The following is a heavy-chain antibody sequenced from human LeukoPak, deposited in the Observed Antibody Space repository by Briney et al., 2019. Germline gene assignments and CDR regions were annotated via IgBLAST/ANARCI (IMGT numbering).Heavy chain of an antibody. CDR2: IYYSGST. V-gene: IGHV4-59*11. D-gene: IGHD1-26*01. Sequence: SETLSLTCTVSGGSISSHYWSWIRQPPGKGLEWIGYIYYSGSTNYNPSLKSRVTISVDTSKNQFSLKLSSVTAADTAVYYCARTRDLAGALDYWGQGTLVTVSS. CDR1: GGSISSHY. J-gene: IGHJ4*02. CDR3: ARTRDLAGALDY.